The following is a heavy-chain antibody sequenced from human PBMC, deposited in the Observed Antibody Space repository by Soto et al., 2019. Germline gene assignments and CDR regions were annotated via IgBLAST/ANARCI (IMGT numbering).Heavy chain of an antibody. CDR1: GFTFSGPA. CDR2: IRSKANSYAT. CDR3: TRREVLDDGMDV. Sequence: EVQLVESGGGLVQPGGSLRLSCAASGFTFSGPAVHWVRQAPGKGLGWVGSIRSKANSYATAYAASVKGRFTVSRDDSKNTAYLQMNSLKTEDAAVYFCTRREVLDDGMDVWGQGTTVTVSS. D-gene: IGHD1-1*01. V-gene: IGHV3-73*02. J-gene: IGHJ6*02.